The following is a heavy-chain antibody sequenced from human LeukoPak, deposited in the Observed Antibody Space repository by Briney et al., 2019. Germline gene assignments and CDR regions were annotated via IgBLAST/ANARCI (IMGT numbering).Heavy chain of an antibody. CDR1: GGSFSAYY. CDR2: IYYSGST. Sequence: PSETLSLTCAVYGGSFSAYYWSSIRQPPGKGLEWIGYIYYSGSTNYNPSLKSRVTISVDTSKNQFSLKLSSVTAADTAVYYCARQIRWSAFDIWGQGTMVTVSS. V-gene: IGHV4-59*08. J-gene: IGHJ3*02. D-gene: IGHD1-26*01. CDR3: ARQIRWSAFDI.